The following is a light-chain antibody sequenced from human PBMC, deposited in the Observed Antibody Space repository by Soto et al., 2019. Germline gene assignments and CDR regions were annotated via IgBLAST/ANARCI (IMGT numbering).Light chain of an antibody. CDR2: DVG. V-gene: IGLV2-14*03. J-gene: IGLJ2*01. CDR1: SSDVGGYNF. CDR3: GSYTTSSTLGV. Sequence: QSALTQPASVSGSPGQSLTISCTGSSSDVGGYNFVAWYQQHPGKAPKLMIYDVGNRPSGVSNRFSGSKSGNTASLTISGLQAEDEADYYCGSYTTSSTLGVFGGGTKLTVL.